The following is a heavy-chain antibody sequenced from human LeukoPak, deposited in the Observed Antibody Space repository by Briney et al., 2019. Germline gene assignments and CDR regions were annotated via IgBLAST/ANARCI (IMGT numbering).Heavy chain of an antibody. CDR2: IKQDGSEK. CDR1: GFSFSNYW. Sequence: GGSLRLSCAASGFSFSNYWMSWFRQAPGKGLEWVANIKQDGSEKYYVASVEGRFTISKDNAKNSVYLQMNSLRAEDTAVYYCARHVSWTFDYWGQGTLVTVSS. D-gene: IGHD3/OR15-3a*01. J-gene: IGHJ4*02. CDR3: ARHVSWTFDY. V-gene: IGHV3-7*01.